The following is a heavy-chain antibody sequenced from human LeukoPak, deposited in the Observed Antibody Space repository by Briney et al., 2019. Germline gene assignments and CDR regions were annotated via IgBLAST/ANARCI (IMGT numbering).Heavy chain of an antibody. V-gene: IGHV4-39*01. CDR1: GGSISSSTYY. Sequence: PSETLSLTCTVSGGSISSSTYYWGWIRHPPGKGLELIGSKYYSGNSYYNPSLKSRVSISVDTSKNQFSLKLSSVTAADTAVYYCARLYYYYGLDVWGQGTTVTVSS. CDR3: ARLYYYYGLDV. J-gene: IGHJ6*02. CDR2: KYYSGNS.